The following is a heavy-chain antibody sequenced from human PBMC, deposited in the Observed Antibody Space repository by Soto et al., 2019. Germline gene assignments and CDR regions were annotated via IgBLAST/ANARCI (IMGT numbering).Heavy chain of an antibody. CDR3: ARGYRSGWYLDY. D-gene: IGHD6-19*01. CDR1: GYTFSTSA. Sequence: QVRFVQSGAEVKEPGASVKVSCKAFGYTFSTSAIHWVRQAPGQSLEWMGWIDGGSDNTKYSQKFQGRVTMTRDTSASTAYMELRSLRSEDTALYYCARGYRSGWYLDYWGQGALVTVST. J-gene: IGHJ4*02. V-gene: IGHV1-3*01. CDR2: IDGGSDNT.